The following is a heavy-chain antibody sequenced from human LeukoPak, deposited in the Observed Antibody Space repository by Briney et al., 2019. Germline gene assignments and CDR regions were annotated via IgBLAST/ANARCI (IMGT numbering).Heavy chain of an antibody. D-gene: IGHD6-13*01. J-gene: IGHJ4*02. CDR2: ISGGGGST. V-gene: IGHV3-23*01. CDR1: GFTFSSYA. CDR3: AKDALSSWYTNSLAY. Sequence: GGSLRLSCAASGFTFSSYAMNWVRQAPGKGLEWVSAISGGGGSTYYTDSVKGRFTISRDNSKNTLCLQMNSLRAEDTAVYYCAKDALSSWYTNSLAYWGQGTLVTVSS.